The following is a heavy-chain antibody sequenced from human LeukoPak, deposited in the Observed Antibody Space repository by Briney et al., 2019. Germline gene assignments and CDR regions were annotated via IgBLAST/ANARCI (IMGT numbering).Heavy chain of an antibody. V-gene: IGHV3-7*03. J-gene: IGHJ4*02. CDR2: IKEDGSDK. CDR3: ARDRGYLTFDY. Sequence: PGGSLRLSRAASGFTFSNYWMSWVRQAPGKGLEWVANIKEDGSDKYYVDSVKGRFTISRDNAKNSLYLQMNSLRAEDTAVYYCARDRGYLTFDYWGQGTLVTVSS. CDR1: GFTFSNYW. D-gene: IGHD3-10*01.